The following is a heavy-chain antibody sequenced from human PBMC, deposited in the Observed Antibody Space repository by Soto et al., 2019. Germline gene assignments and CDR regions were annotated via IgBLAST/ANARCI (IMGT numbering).Heavy chain of an antibody. CDR1: GGSLTKYY. CDR2: VSTSGNV. V-gene: IGHV4-4*07. Sequence: KTSETLSLTCTVSGGSLTKYYWSWIRQPAGKGLEWIGRVSTSGNVVSKASLRSRLTMSVDTSKNQFSLRLTSVTAADTAVYYCARDKNGFWSLYPLAFDYWGQGALVTVSS. J-gene: IGHJ4*02. CDR3: ARDKNGFWSLYPLAFDY. D-gene: IGHD3-3*01.